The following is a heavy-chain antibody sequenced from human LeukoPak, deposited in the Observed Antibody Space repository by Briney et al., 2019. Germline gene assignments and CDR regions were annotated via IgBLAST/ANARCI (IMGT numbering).Heavy chain of an antibody. CDR1: GDFISSYY. D-gene: IGHD5-24*01. CDR3: ARHVTISGPYDASDI. CDR2: IYYSGGT. Sequence: SETLSLTCTVSGDFISSYYWSWIRQPPGKGLEWIGYIYYSGGTDYNPSLKSRVTISVDTSKNQFSLKLRSVTAADTAVYYCARHVTISGPYDASDIWGQGTMVTVSP. J-gene: IGHJ3*02. V-gene: IGHV4-59*08.